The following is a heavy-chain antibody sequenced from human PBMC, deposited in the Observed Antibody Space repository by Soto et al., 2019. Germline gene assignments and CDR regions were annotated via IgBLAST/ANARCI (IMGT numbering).Heavy chain of an antibody. J-gene: IGHJ4*02. CDR1: GFSFGSYA. V-gene: IGHV3-23*01. CDR3: ARWSYLDD. CDR2: ISGSDGKT. Sequence: GGSLRLSCAASGFSFGSYALSWVRQAPGKGLEWVSTISGSDGKTFYADSVKGRFSISRDTSQSTLYLQMNSLRADDTAMYYCARWSYLDDWCQGTRDTVSS. D-gene: IGHD3-3*01.